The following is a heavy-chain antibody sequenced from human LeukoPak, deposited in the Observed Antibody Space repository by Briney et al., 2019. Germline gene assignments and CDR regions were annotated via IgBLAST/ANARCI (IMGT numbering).Heavy chain of an antibody. CDR2: ISSSSSYI. V-gene: IGHV3-21*01. D-gene: IGHD2-15*01. CDR3: AVVVAAIIDY. Sequence: GGSLRLSCVASGFTFSSYSMNWVRQAPGKGLEWVSSISSSSSYIYYADSVKGRFTISRDNAKNSLYLQMNSLRAEDTAVYYCAVVVAAIIDYWGQGTLVTVSS. CDR1: GFTFSSYS. J-gene: IGHJ4*02.